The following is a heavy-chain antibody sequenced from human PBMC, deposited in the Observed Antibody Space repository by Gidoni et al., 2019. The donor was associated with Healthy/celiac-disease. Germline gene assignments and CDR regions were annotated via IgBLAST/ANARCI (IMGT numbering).Heavy chain of an antibody. Sequence: QVQLQESGPGLVKPSQTLSLTCTVSGGSISSGSYYWSWIRQPAGKGLEWIGRIYTSGSTNYNPSLKSRVTISVDTSKNQFSLKLSSVTAADTAVYYCARGKGFPRYFDLWGRGTLVTVSS. CDR3: ARGKGFPRYFDL. D-gene: IGHD3-10*01. CDR1: GGSISSGSYY. V-gene: IGHV4-61*02. CDR2: IYTSGST. J-gene: IGHJ2*01.